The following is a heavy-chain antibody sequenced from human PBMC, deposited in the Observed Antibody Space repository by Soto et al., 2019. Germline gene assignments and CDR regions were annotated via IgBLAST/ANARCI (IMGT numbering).Heavy chain of an antibody. J-gene: IGHJ4*02. V-gene: IGHV1-69*13. CDR2: IIPIFGTA. CDR1: GDTFSSYA. CDR3: ARVGCYYGANQGYFDY. D-gene: IGHD1-26*01. Sequence: ASVKVSCKASGDTFSSYAISWVRQAPGQGLEWMGGIIPIFGTANYAQKFQGRVTITADESTSTAYMELSSLRSEDTAVYYCARVGCYYGANQGYFDYWGQGTLVTVSS.